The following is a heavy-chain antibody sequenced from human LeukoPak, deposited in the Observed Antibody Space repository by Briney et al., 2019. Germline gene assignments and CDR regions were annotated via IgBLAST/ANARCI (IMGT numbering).Heavy chain of an antibody. J-gene: IGHJ4*02. D-gene: IGHD2-21*02. CDR1: GFTLRSYV. V-gene: IGHV3-23*01. CDR3: AKDRLLNCRGDCYIFDY. Sequence: GGSLRLSCVASGFTLRSYVMNWVRQTPGKGLEWVSSISGSGDSTFYADSVKGRFSISRDNSKNTLYLQANGLRTEDTAVYYCAKDRLLNCRGDCYIFDYWGQGTVVTVSS. CDR2: ISGSGDST.